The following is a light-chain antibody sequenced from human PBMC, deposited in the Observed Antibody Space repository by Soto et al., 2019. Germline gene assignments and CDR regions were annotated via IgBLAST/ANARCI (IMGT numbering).Light chain of an antibody. Sequence: QSALTQPASVSGSPGQSITISCTGTXXDVGGYNYVSWYQQHPGKAPKLMIPEVSNRLSGVSHRFSASTSGNTGCVTIAGLQAEDEADYYCSSYTTSNTYVFGSGTKVTVL. CDR3: SSYTTSNTYV. V-gene: IGLV2-14*01. CDR1: XXDVGGYNY. CDR2: EVS. J-gene: IGLJ1*01.